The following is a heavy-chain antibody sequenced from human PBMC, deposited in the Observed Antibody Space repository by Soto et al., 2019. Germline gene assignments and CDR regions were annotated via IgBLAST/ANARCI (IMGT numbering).Heavy chain of an antibody. CDR1: GFTFDDYA. J-gene: IGHJ6*02. Sequence: EVQLVESGGGLVQPGRSLRLSCAASGFTFDDYAMHWVRQAPGKGLEWVSGISWDSGTIVYVDSVKGRFTISRDNPXTXLXLQMNSLRAEDTALYYCAKDMRGGSSSSRYYYGVAVWGQGTTVTVSS. CDR2: ISWDSGTI. D-gene: IGHD6-13*01. CDR3: AKDMRGGSSSSRYYYGVAV. V-gene: IGHV3-9*01.